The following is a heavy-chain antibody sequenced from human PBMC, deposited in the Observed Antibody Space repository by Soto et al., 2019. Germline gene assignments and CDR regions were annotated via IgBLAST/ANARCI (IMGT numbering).Heavy chain of an antibody. J-gene: IGHJ4*02. CDR3: AREWELQGTYFDY. V-gene: IGHV3-11*01. Sequence: PGGSLRLSCAASGFTFSDYYMSWIRQAPGKGLEWVSYISSSGSTIYYADSVKGRFTISRDDAKNSLYLQMNSLRAEDTAVYYCAREWELQGTYFDYWGQGTLVTVSS. D-gene: IGHD1-26*01. CDR2: ISSSGSTI. CDR1: GFTFSDYY.